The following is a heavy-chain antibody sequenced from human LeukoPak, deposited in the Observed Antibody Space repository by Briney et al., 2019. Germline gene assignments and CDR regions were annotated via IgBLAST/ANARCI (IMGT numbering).Heavy chain of an antibody. D-gene: IGHD2-15*01. CDR1: GFTFEDYT. V-gene: IGHV3-43*01. J-gene: IGHJ6*03. Sequence: GGSLRLSCAASGFTFEDYTMHWVRQAPGKGLEWVSLISWDGGSTYYANSVKGRFTISRDNSKNSLYLQMNSLRSEDTALYYCAKGPWGGRRDHYYYMYVWGKGTTVTVSS. CDR3: AKGPWGGRRDHYYYMYV. CDR2: ISWDGGST.